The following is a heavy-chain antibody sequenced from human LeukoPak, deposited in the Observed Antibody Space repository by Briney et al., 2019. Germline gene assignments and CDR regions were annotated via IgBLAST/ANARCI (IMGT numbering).Heavy chain of an antibody. J-gene: IGHJ4*02. D-gene: IGHD4-17*01. CDR1: GFTFSSYG. CDR3: ARDPYGDYPLDY. V-gene: IGHV3-33*01. Sequence: GGSLRLSCAASGFTFSSYGMHWVRQAPGKGLEWVAVIWYDGSNKYYADYVKGRFTISRDNSKNTLYLQMNSLRAEDTAVYYCARDPYGDYPLDYWGQGTLVTVSS. CDR2: IWYDGSNK.